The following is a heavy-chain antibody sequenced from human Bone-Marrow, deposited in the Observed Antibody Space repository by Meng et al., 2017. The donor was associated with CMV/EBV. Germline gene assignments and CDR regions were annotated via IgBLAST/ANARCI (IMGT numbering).Heavy chain of an antibody. J-gene: IGHJ4*02. D-gene: IGHD3-22*01. CDR3: AHRRRYYYDSSGYYYAGYFDY. CDR1: GFSLSTSGVG. CDR2: IYWNDDK. Sequence: SGPTLVKPTQTLTPTCTFSGFSLSTSGVGVGWIRQPPGKALEWLALIYWNDDKRYSPSLKSRLTITKDTSKNQVVLTMTNMDPVDTATYYCAHRRRYYYDSSGYYYAGYFDYWGQGTLVTVSS. V-gene: IGHV2-5*01.